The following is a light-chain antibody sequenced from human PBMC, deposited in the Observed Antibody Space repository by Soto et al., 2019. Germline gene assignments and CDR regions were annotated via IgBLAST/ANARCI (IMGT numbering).Light chain of an antibody. V-gene: IGKV1-39*01. CDR1: QGIDNY. Sequence: IQLTQSPSSLSASVGDRVTITCRASQGIDNYLAWYQQKPGTAPKLLIYAASTLQSGVPSRFSGRGSGTDFTLTISSLQPEDFATYFCQQTYSAPPTFGQGTKVDIK. J-gene: IGKJ1*01. CDR2: AAS. CDR3: QQTYSAPPT.